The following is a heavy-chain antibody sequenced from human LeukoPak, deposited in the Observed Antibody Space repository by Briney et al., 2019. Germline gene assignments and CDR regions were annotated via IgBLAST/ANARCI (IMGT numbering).Heavy chain of an antibody. J-gene: IGHJ5*02. V-gene: IGHV3-30-3*01. CDR1: GFTSSSYA. CDR3: ARESLLRGIVGATVSWFDP. Sequence: GGSLRLSCAASGFTSSSYAMHWVRQAPGKGLEWVAVISYDGSNKYYADSVKSRFTISRDNSKNTLYLQMNSLRAEDTAVYYCARESLLRGIVGATVSWFDPWGQGTLVTVSS. D-gene: IGHD1-26*01. CDR2: ISYDGSNK.